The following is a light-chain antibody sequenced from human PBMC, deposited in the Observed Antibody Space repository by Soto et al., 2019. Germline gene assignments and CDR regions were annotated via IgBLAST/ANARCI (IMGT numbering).Light chain of an antibody. Sequence: DIVMTQSPDSLAVSLGERATINCKSSQSVLYSSNNKKYLAWYQQKPGQPPKLLIYWASTRESGVPDRFSGSGSGIDFTLTISSLQAEDVAVYYCQQYYSTPPTFGQGTKVDIK. CDR1: QSVLYSSNNKKY. CDR3: QQYYSTPPT. V-gene: IGKV4-1*01. J-gene: IGKJ1*01. CDR2: WAS.